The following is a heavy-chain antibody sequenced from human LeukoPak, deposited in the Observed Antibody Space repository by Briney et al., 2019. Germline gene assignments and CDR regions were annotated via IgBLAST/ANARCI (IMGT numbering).Heavy chain of an antibody. V-gene: IGHV1-46*01. Sequence: ASVKVSCKASGYTFTSYYMHWVRQAPGQGLEWMGIINPSGGSTSYAQKFQGRVTMTRDTSTSTVYMELSSLRSEDTAVYYCARDRDPFMDVVVPAVPGTWFDPWGQGTLVTVSS. CDR3: ARDRDPFMDVVVPAVPGTWFDP. D-gene: IGHD2-2*01. CDR2: INPSGGST. CDR1: GYTFTSYY. J-gene: IGHJ5*02.